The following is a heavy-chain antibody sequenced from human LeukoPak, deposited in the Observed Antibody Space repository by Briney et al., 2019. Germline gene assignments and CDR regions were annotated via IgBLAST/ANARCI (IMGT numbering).Heavy chain of an antibody. D-gene: IGHD1-26*01. V-gene: IGHV3-20*04. CDR3: ARVAVGATFDF. Sequence: GRSLRLSCAASGFTFDDYAMNWVRQAPGKGLEWVSGINGKGDSAGYAVSVKGRFTISRDNAKNSLHLQMNSLRAEDTALYYCARVAVGATFDFWGQGTLVTVS. CDR2: INGKGDSA. CDR1: GFTFDDYA. J-gene: IGHJ4*02.